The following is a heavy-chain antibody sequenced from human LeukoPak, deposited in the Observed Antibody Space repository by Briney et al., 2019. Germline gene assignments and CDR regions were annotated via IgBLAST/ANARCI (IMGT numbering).Heavy chain of an antibody. J-gene: IGHJ4*02. CDR1: GYTFTSYG. D-gene: IGHD3-9*01. V-gene: IGHV1-18*01. CDR3: ARHILTGHFDY. CDR2: ISAYSGNT. Sequence: GASVTVSCKASGYTFTSYGISWVRRAPGQGLEWMGWISAYSGNTNYAQKLQGRVTMTTDTSTSTAYMDLRSLRSDDTAVYYCARHILTGHFDYWGQGTLVTVSS.